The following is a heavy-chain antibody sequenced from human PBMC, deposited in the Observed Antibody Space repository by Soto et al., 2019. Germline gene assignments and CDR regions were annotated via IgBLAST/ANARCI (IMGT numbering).Heavy chain of an antibody. CDR2: IYPGDSDT. V-gene: IGHV5-51*01. D-gene: IGHD6-6*01. CDR1: GYSFTSYW. J-gene: IGHJ6*02. Sequence: GESLKISCKGSGYSFTSYWIGWVRQMPGKGLEWMGIIYPGDSDTRYSPPFQGQVTISADKSISTAYLQWSSLKASDTAMYYCARRSSSSSSDYYYGMDVWGQGTTVTVSS. CDR3: ARRSSSSSSDYYYGMDV.